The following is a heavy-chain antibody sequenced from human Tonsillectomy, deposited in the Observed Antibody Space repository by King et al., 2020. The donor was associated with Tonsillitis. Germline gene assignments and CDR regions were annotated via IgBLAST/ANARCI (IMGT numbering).Heavy chain of an antibody. CDR1: GASISSYY. Sequence: QLQESGPGLAKPSETLSLTCTVSGASISSYYWSWIRQPPGKGLEWIGYIYYSGSTKYNPSPKSRLTISVDTSKNQFSLTLSSVTAAYTAVYYCAGAPFVDRAGDAFDMWGQGTLVTVSS. CDR2: IYYSGST. CDR3: AGAPFVDRAGDAFDM. D-gene: IGHD2-15*01. J-gene: IGHJ3*02. V-gene: IGHV4-59*01.